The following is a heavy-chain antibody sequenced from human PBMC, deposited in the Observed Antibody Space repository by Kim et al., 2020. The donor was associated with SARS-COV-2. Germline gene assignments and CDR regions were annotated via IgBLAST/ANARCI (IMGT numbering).Heavy chain of an antibody. D-gene: IGHD2-2*01. CDR3: ARGFYQGPFDY. CDR2: INWNGGST. J-gene: IGHJ4*02. CDR1: GFSFDYYV. Sequence: GGSLRLSCAAASGFSFDYYVMSWVRQAPGKGLEWVSGINWNGGSTEYAASVKGRFTISRDNAKKSLYLQMNSVRAEDTAFYHCARGFYQGPFDYWGQGILVTVSS. V-gene: IGHV3-20*01.